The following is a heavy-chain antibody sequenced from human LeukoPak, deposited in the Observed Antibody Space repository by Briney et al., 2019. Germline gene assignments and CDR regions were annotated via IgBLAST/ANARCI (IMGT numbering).Heavy chain of an antibody. D-gene: IGHD2-2*01. CDR2: IYPGDSDT. CDR3: ARRQGYNSTSGPPDS. CDR1: GSRFTTYW. J-gene: IGHJ4*02. V-gene: IGHV5-51*01. Sequence: GEPLMISCRGSGSRFTTYWIGWVRQMPGRGLEWMGIIYPGDSDTRYRPSFQGQVTMSVDKSINTAYLQWSSLKASDTAMYYCARRQGYNSTSGPPDSWGQGTLVTVSS.